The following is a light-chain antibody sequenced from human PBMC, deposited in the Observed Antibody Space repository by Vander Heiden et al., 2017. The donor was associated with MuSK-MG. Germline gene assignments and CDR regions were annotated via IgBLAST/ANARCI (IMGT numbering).Light chain of an antibody. Sequence: DIQMTQSPSSLSASVGDSVIITCRTSQDITYSLAWYQQKPGTAPKVLVAAASRLESGVPSRFTGSGSGTDYTLTISSLQPEDFGTYYCQQDHSTPYIFGQGTKLXIK. CDR1: QDITYS. CDR3: QQDHSTPYI. V-gene: IGKV1-NL1*01. J-gene: IGKJ2*01. CDR2: AAS.